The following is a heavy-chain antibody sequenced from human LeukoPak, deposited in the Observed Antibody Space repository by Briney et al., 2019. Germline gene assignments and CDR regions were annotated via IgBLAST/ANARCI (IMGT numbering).Heavy chain of an antibody. J-gene: IGHJ4*02. D-gene: IGHD6-13*01. V-gene: IGHV3-23*01. CDR2: IGGSGGSI. Sequence: GGSLRLSCEASGLTLSSYAMSWVRQAPGKGLEWVSAIGGSGGSIFYADSVKGRFTISRDNSKNTLYLQMNSLRAEDTAVYYCAKDPAGFDYWGQGTLVTVSS. CDR3: AKDPAGFDY. CDR1: GLTLSSYA.